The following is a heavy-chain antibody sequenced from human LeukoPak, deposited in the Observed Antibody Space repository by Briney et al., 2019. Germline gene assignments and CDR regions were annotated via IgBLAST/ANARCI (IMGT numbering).Heavy chain of an antibody. CDR1: GGTFSSYA. J-gene: IGHJ4*02. CDR2: IIPIFGTA. V-gene: IGHV1-69*13. Sequence: ASVKVSCKASGGTFSSYAISWVRQAPGQGLEWMGGIIPIFGTANYAQKFQGRVTITADESTSTAYMELSSLRSEDTAVYYCAMSWGGSGWYQADYWGQGTLVTVSS. D-gene: IGHD6-19*01. CDR3: AMSWGGSGWYQADY.